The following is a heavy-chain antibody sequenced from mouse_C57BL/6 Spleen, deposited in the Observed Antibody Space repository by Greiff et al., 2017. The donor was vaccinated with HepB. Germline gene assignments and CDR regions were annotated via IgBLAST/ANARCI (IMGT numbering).Heavy chain of an antibody. J-gene: IGHJ2*01. V-gene: IGHV3-6*01. CDR2: ISYDGSN. D-gene: IGHD2-2*01. CDR1: GYSITSGYY. CDR3: ARRDGYDVFDY. Sequence: EVQLVESGPGLVKPSQSLSLTCSVTGYSITSGYYWNWIRQFPGNKLEWMGYISYDGSNNYNPSLKNRISITRDTSKNQFFLKLNSVTTEDTATYYCARRDGYDVFDYWGQGTTLTVSS.